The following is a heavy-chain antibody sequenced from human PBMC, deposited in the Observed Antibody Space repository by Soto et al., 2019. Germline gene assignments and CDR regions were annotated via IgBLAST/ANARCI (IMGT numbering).Heavy chain of an antibody. D-gene: IGHD1-1*01. CDR1: GFTFSSYA. CDR2: ISYDGSNK. CDR3: ARDQSGTGTGRDYYYGMDV. Sequence: LRLSCAASGFTFSSYAMHWVRQAPGKGLEWVAVISYDGSNKYYADSVKGRFTISRDNSKNTLYLQMNSLRAEDTAVYYCARDQSGTGTGRDYYYGMDVWGQGTTVTVSS. V-gene: IGHV3-30-3*01. J-gene: IGHJ6*02.